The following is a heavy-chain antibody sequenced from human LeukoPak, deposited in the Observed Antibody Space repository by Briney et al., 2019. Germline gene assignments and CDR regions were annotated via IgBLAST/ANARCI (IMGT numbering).Heavy chain of an antibody. V-gene: IGHV3-66*01. Sequence: PGGSLRLSCAASGFTVSSNYMSWVRQAPGKGLEWVSVIYNTGSTFYADSVKGRFTISRDNSKNTLYLQMNSLRAEDTAVYYCAKDPGSGSQGGFDYWGQGTLVTVSS. D-gene: IGHD3-10*01. J-gene: IGHJ4*02. CDR3: AKDPGSGSQGGFDY. CDR2: IYNTGST. CDR1: GFTVSSNY.